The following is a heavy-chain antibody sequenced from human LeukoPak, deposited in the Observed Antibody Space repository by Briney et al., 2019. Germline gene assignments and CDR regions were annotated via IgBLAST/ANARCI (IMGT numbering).Heavy chain of an antibody. CDR1: GFTFSSYA. Sequence: AGGSLRLSCAASGFTFSSYAMSWVRQAPGKGLEWVSAISGSGGSTYYADSVKGRFTISRDNSKNTLYLQMNSLRAEDTAVYYCVKDVGYDILTGYYSYASDYWGQGTLVTVSS. CDR3: VKDVGYDILTGYYSYASDY. J-gene: IGHJ4*02. D-gene: IGHD3-9*01. V-gene: IGHV3-23*01. CDR2: ISGSGGST.